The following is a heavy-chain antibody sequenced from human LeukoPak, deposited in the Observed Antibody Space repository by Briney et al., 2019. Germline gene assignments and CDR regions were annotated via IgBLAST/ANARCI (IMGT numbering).Heavy chain of an antibody. CDR1: GFTFSSYW. Sequence: GGSLRLSCAASGFTFSSYWMSWVRQAPGKGLEWVANIKQDGSEKYYVDSVKGRFTISRDNAKNSLYLQMNSLRAEDTAGYYCARAPTSRAFDIWGQGTMVTVSS. CDR2: IKQDGSEK. J-gene: IGHJ3*02. CDR3: ARAPTSRAFDI. V-gene: IGHV3-7*01.